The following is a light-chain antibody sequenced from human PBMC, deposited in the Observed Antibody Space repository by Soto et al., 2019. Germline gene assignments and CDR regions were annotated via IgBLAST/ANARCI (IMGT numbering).Light chain of an antibody. V-gene: IGKV1-33*01. Sequence: DIQLTQSPSSLSASVGDRVTITCQASQDSSDFLNWYQQKPGKAPTLVIYEASNLEKGVPSRFSGSGFGTDFAFTITSLQPEDFATYYCQQYDDLPTFGQGTKLEIK. CDR1: QDSSDF. CDR3: QQYDDLPT. J-gene: IGKJ1*01. CDR2: EAS.